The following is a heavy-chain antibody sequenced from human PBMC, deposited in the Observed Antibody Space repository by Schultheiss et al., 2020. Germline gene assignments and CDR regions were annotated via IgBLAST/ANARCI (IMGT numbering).Heavy chain of an antibody. Sequence: GGSLRLSCAASGVSFTTSAVHWVRQAPGKGLEWIAHIGRSDAIEYADSVKGRFTISRDNAKNSLYLQMDSLRAEDTAVYYCARQTRATGDDAFDIWGQGTMVTVSS. CDR2: IGRSDAI. CDR3: ARQTRATGDDAFDI. J-gene: IGHJ3*02. CDR1: GVSFTTSA. D-gene: IGHD1-1*01. V-gene: IGHV3-21*05.